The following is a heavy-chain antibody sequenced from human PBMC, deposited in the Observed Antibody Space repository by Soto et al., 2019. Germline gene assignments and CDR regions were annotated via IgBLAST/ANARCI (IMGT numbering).Heavy chain of an antibody. D-gene: IGHD1-7*01. CDR3: ASPIVRRWNYFQGSAYDV. V-gene: IGHV3-23*01. J-gene: IGHJ3*01. CDR1: GFTFTGFG. CDR2: LSGSGDSK. Sequence: EGQLLESGGGLVRPGGSLRLSCAASGFTFTGFGMHWVRQAPGKGLEWVAALSGSGDSKYYAESVKGRFTISRDNSRDTLVLEMDSLRVEDSAVYFCASPIVRRWNYFQGSAYDVWGQGTIVTVSS.